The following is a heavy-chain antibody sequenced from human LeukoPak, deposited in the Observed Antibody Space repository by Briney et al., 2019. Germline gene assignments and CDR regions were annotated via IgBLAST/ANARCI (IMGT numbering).Heavy chain of an antibody. D-gene: IGHD1-26*01. CDR3: ASGGSYKAFDI. CDR2: INHSGST. CDR1: GGSFSGYY. J-gene: IGHJ3*02. V-gene: IGHV4-34*01. Sequence: SSETLSLTCAVDGGSFSGYYWSWIRQPPGKGLEWIGEINHSGSTNYNPSLKSRVTISVDTSKNQFCLKLSSVTAADTAVYYCASGGSYKAFDIWGQGTMVTVSS.